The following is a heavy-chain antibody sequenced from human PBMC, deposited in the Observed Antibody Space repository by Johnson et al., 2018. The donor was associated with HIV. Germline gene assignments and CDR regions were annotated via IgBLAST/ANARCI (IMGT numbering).Heavy chain of an antibody. Sequence: QVQLVESGGGVVQPGKSLRLSCAASGLTFSDFAMHWVRQAPGKGLEWVAVTSYDGSNKYYADSVKGRFTISRDNSKNTLYLQMNSLRAEDTAVYYCARDLYPFGPVQAFDIWGQGTMVTVSS. J-gene: IGHJ3*02. CDR2: TSYDGSNK. CDR3: ARDLYPFGPVQAFDI. D-gene: IGHD3-10*01. V-gene: IGHV3-30-3*01. CDR1: GLTFSDFA.